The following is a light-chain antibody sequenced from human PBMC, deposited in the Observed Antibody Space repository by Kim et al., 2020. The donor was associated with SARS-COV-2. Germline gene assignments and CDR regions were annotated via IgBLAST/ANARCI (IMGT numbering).Light chain of an antibody. CDR3: SSYANSTTPFV. CDR2: DVS. V-gene: IGLV2-14*03. Sequence: QSALTQPASVSGSPGQSLTISCTGTSSDIGGSDYVSWYQHRPGKSPKLIIYDVSDRPSGVSHRFSGSKSANTASLTISGLQAEDEADYFCSSYANSTTPFVFGTGTHVTVL. CDR1: SSDIGGSDY. J-gene: IGLJ1*01.